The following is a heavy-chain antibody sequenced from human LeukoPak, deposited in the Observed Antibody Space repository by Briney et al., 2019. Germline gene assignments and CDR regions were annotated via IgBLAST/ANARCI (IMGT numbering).Heavy chain of an antibody. J-gene: IGHJ3*01. Sequence: PGRSLRLSCAASGLTFNNHDMHWVRQAPGKGLEWVAGISYDGRNKYYADSVKGRFTISRDNSKNTLNLQMNSLRTEDTAVYYCAKPRDIDSWAFDVWGQGTMVTVS. CDR3: AKPRDIDSWAFDV. D-gene: IGHD2-15*01. CDR2: ISYDGRNK. CDR1: GLTFNNHD. V-gene: IGHV3-30*18.